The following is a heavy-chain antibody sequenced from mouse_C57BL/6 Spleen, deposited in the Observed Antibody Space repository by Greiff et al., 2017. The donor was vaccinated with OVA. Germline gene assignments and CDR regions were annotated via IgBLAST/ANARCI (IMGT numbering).Heavy chain of an antibody. CDR3: AREENDGYYGGFDY. V-gene: IGHV1-82*01. Sequence: VQLQQSGPELVKPGASVKISCKASGYAFSSSWMNWVKQRPGKGLEWIGRIYPGDGDTNYNGKFKGKATLTADKSSSTAYMQLSSLTSEDSAVYFCAREENDGYYGGFDYWGQGTTLTVSS. CDR2: IYPGDGDT. D-gene: IGHD2-3*01. J-gene: IGHJ2*01. CDR1: GYAFSSSW.